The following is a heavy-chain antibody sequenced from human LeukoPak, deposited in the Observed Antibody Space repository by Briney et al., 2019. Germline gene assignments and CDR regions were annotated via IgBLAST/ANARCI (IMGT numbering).Heavy chain of an antibody. V-gene: IGHV3-23*01. Sequence: PGGSLRLSCAASGFTFSSYAMSWVRQAPGKGLEWVSAISGSGGSTYYADSVKGRFTISRDNSKNTLYLQMNSLRAEDTAVYYCAKDQYYYGSGSATFDYWGQGTLVTVSS. CDR1: GFTFSSYA. J-gene: IGHJ4*02. D-gene: IGHD3-10*01. CDR3: AKDQYYYGSGSATFDY. CDR2: ISGSGGST.